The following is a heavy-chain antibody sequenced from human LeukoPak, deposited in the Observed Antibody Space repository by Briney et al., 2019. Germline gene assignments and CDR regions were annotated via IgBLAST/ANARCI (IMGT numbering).Heavy chain of an antibody. D-gene: IGHD3-9*01. J-gene: IGHJ4*02. CDR3: ARIPFTYYDILTGPSDY. Sequence: ASVKVSCKASGYTFTGYYMHWVRQAPGQGLEWMGWINPNSGGTNYAQKFQGRVTMTRDTSISTAYMELSRLRSDDTAVYYCARIPFTYYDILTGPSDYWGQGTLATVSS. V-gene: IGHV1-2*02. CDR1: GYTFTGYY. CDR2: INPNSGGT.